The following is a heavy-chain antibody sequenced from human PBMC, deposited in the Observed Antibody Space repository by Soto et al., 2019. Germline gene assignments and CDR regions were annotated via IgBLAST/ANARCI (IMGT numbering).Heavy chain of an antibody. CDR3: ARGDYGGNYDY. V-gene: IGHV4-61*01. CDR2: IYYSGST. Sequence: QVQLQESGPGLVEPSETLSLTCTVSGGSVSSGSYYWSWIRQPPGKGLEWIGDIYYSGSTNYNPSLKSLVDISVDTSKNQFSLKLSSVTAADTAVYYCARGDYGGNYDYWGQGTLVTVSS. D-gene: IGHD4-17*01. CDR1: GGSVSSGSYY. J-gene: IGHJ4*02.